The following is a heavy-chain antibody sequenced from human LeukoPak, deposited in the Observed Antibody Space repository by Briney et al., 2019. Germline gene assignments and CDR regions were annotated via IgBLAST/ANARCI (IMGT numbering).Heavy chain of an antibody. CDR3: ARVGVVLMVYAYYYYGMDV. CDR2: IYSGGST. J-gene: IGHJ6*02. CDR1: GFTVSSNY. D-gene: IGHD2-8*01. V-gene: IGHV3-66*01. Sequence: GGSLRLSCAASGFTVSSNYMSWVRQAPGKGLEWVSVIYSGGSTYYADSVKGRFTISRDNSKNTLYLQMNSLRAEDTAVYYCARVGVVLMVYAYYYYGMDVWGQGTTVTVFS.